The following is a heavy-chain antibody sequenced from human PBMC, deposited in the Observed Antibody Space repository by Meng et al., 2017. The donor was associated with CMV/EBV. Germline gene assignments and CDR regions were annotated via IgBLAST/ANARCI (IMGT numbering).Heavy chain of an antibody. D-gene: IGHD4-11*01. J-gene: IGHJ3*02. CDR2: ISSSSSTI. Sequence: GGSLRLSCAASGFTFDDYTMHWVRQAPGKGLEWVSYISSSSSTIYYADSVKGRFTISRDNAKNSLYLQMNSLRAEDTAVYYCAREGPTGAFDIWGQGTMVTVSS. V-gene: IGHV3-48*04. CDR1: GFTFDDYT. CDR3: AREGPTGAFDI.